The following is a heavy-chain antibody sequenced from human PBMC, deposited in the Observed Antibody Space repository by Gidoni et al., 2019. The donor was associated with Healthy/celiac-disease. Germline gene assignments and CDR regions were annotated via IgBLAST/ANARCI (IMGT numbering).Heavy chain of an antibody. D-gene: IGHD3-10*01. CDR1: GFTFSSYG. CDR3: AKEAYYGSGSYPTDY. CDR2: ISYDGSNK. V-gene: IGHV3-30*18. Sequence: QVQLVESGGGVVQPGRSLRLSCAASGFTFSSYGMHWVRQAPGKGLEWVAVISYDGSNKYYADSVKGRFTISRDNSKNTLYLQMNSLRAEDTAVYYCAKEAYYGSGSYPTDYWGQGTLVTVSS. J-gene: IGHJ4*02.